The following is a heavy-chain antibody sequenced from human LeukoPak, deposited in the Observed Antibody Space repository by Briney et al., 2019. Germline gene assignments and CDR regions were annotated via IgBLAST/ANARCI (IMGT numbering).Heavy chain of an antibody. J-gene: IGHJ4*02. Sequence: ASVKVSCKASGYTFTSYYMHWMRQAPGQGLEWMGIINTSGSSTSYAQKFQGRVTMTRYMSTSKVYMELSSLRSEDTAVYYCARDRLKARGYFDYWGQGTLVTVSS. D-gene: IGHD2-8*01. CDR1: GYTFTSYY. V-gene: IGHV1-46*01. CDR2: INTSGSST. CDR3: ARDRLKARGYFDY.